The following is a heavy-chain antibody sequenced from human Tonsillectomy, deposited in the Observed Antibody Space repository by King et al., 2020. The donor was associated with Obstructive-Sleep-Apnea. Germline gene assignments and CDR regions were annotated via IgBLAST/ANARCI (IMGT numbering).Heavy chain of an antibody. CDR2: IYSGGTT. D-gene: IGHD2-2*01. CDR1: GFTVSNNY. Sequence: EVQLVESGGGLVQPGGSLRLSCAASGFTVSNNYMSWVRQAPGKGLEWVSIIYSGGTTYYADSVKGRFTISRDNSKNTLYLQMNSLTVEDTAVYYCANDPXGESXXGXSXSAWGQGTLXIVSS. V-gene: IGHV3-66*01. CDR3: ANDPXGESXXGXSXSA. J-gene: IGHJ4*02.